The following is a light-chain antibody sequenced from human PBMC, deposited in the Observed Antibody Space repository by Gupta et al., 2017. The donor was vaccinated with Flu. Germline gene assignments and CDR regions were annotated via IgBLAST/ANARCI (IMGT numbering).Light chain of an antibody. CDR3: QSADNTDVV. CDR1: VLSRQY. V-gene: IGLV3-25*02. J-gene: IGLJ2*01. CDR2: KDS. Sequence: SFDLTQPPSVSVSPGQTARITCFGDVLSRQYTYWYQQRTGQAPSVLIYKDSERPPGVPGRFSGSSSVTRATLTISGVQAEDAADYYCQSADNTDVVFGGGTRLTVL.